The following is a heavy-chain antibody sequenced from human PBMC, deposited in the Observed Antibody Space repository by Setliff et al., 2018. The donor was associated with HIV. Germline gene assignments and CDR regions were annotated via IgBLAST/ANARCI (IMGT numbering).Heavy chain of an antibody. V-gene: IGHV1-18*01. J-gene: IGHJ3*02. Sequence: ASVKVSCKASGYTFTGYGISWVRQAPGQGLEWMGWISAYNGNTNYAQKLQGRVTMTTDTSTSTAYMELRSLRSDDTAVYYCAVDSSGWSPRESKTGAFDIWGQGTMVTVSS. CDR1: GYTFTGYG. D-gene: IGHD6-19*01. CDR3: AVDSSGWSPRESKTGAFDI. CDR2: ISAYNGNT.